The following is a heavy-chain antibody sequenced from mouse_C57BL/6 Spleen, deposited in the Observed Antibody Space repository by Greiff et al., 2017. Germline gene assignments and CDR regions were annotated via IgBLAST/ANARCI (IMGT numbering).Heavy chain of an antibody. J-gene: IGHJ1*03. Sequence: QVQLQQSGPELVKPGASVKLSCKASGYTFTSYDINWVKQRPGQGLEWIGWIYPRDGSTKYNEKFKGKATLTVDTSSSTAYMELHSLTSEDSAVYICAIEGEITTVVEGWYVDVWGTGTTVTVSS. CDR1: GYTFTSYD. V-gene: IGHV1-85*01. CDR3: AIEGEITTVVEGWYVDV. CDR2: IYPRDGST. D-gene: IGHD1-1*01.